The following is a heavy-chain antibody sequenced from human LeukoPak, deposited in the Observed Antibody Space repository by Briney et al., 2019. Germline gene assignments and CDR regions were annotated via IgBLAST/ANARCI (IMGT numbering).Heavy chain of an antibody. CDR2: ISWNSGSI. J-gene: IGHJ4*02. CDR3: AIDRGRGYSSSWEVN. V-gene: IGHV3-9*01. CDR1: GFTFDDYA. D-gene: IGHD6-13*01. Sequence: GRSLRLSCAASGFTFDDYAMHWVRQAPGKGLEWVSGISWNSGSIGYADSVKGRFTISRDNAKNSLYLQMNSLRAEDTALYYCAIDRGRGYSSSWEVNWGQGTLVTVSS.